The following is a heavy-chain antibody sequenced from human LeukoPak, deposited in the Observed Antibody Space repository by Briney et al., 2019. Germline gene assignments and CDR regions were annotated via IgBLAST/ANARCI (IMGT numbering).Heavy chain of an antibody. Sequence: GESLKISCKHSEYSFPNYCIGWVRQMPGKGLEWMGIIFPGDSDTIYSPSFQGQVTISADKSINTAYLQWRSLKASDTAMYYCVRSPDMSYYYYMDVWGEGTTVTVSS. D-gene: IGHD2-15*01. CDR2: IFPGDSDT. CDR3: VRSPDMSYYYYMDV. V-gene: IGHV5-51*01. CDR1: EYSFPNYC. J-gene: IGHJ6*03.